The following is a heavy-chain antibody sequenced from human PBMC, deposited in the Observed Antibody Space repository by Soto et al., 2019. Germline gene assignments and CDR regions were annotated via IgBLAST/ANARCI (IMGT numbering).Heavy chain of an antibody. D-gene: IGHD2-15*01. CDR3: AREFCSGGNCYTYYFDP. CDR2: INTDGSNT. CDR1: GFTFSSYW. J-gene: IGHJ5*02. V-gene: IGHV3-74*01. Sequence: GGSLRLACAASGFTFSSYWMHWVRHAPGKGLVWVSHINTDGSNTNYADSVKGRFTISRDNAKRTLFLQMNGLRDEDTAVYYCAREFCSGGNCYTYYFDPWGQGIPVTVS.